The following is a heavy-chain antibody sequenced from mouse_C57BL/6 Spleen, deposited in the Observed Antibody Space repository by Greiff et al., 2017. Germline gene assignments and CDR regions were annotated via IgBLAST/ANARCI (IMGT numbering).Heavy chain of an antibody. J-gene: IGHJ1*03. Sequence: QVQLKQPGAELVKPGASVKMSCKASGYTFTSYWITWVKQRPGQGLEWIGDIYPGSGSTNYNEKFKSKATLTVDKSSSTAYMQLSSLTSEDSAVYYCARSLCYGSSYRYFDVWGTGTTVTVSS. V-gene: IGHV1-55*01. D-gene: IGHD1-1*01. CDR1: GYTFTSYW. CDR2: IYPGSGST. CDR3: ARSLCYGSSYRYFDV.